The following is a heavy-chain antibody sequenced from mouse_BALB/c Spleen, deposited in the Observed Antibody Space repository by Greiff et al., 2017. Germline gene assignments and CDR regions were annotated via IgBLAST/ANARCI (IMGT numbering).Heavy chain of an antibody. D-gene: IGHD1-1*01. CDR3: TRFPLNGSSRYIDV. V-gene: IGHV1-5*01. CDR1: GYSFTSYW. J-gene: IGHJ1*01. Sequence: EVQLQQSGTVLARPGASVKMSCKASGYSFTSYWMHWVKQRPGQGLDWIGVINPGNSDTSYNQKFKGKAKLTAVTSTSTAYMELSSLTNEDSAVYYCTRFPLNGSSRYIDVWGAGTTVTVSS. CDR2: INPGNSDT.